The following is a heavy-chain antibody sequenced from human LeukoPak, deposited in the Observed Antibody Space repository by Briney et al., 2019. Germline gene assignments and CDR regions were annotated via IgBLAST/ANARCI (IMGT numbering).Heavy chain of an antibody. V-gene: IGHV3-23*01. J-gene: IGHJ6*04. CDR1: GFTFSSYA. D-gene: IGHD5-18*01. CDR3: ARDLNSYGTLDV. CDR2: ISASGRRT. Sequence: GGSLRLSCAASGFTFSSYAMSWVRQAPGKPLEWVSGISASGRRTFYADSVKGRFTISRDNSKNTLYLQMNSLRAEDTAVYYCARDLNSYGTLDVWGKGTTVTVSS.